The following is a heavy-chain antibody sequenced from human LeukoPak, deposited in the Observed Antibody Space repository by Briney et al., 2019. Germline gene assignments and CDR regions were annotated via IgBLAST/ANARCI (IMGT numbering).Heavy chain of an antibody. D-gene: IGHD6-13*01. CDR2: TWFDGSHN. J-gene: IGHJ4*02. Sequence: PGGSLRLSCAASGFIFNIYGMHWVRQAPGKGLEWVALTWFDGSHNYYADSVKGRFTISRDNSKNTLYLQMNSLRAEDTAVYFCAREDQQLVRIYLDFWSQGTLVTVSS. CDR1: GFIFNIYG. CDR3: AREDQQLVRIYLDF. V-gene: IGHV3-33*01.